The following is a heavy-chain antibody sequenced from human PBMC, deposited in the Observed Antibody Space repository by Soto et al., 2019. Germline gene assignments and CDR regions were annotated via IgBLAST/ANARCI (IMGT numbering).Heavy chain of an antibody. Sequence: GGSLRLSCVASGVTFSSYAMSWVRQAPGKGLEWVSAISGSGGSTYYADSVKGRFTISRDNSKNTLFLQMNSLRAEDTAVYYCAKGNPDLRYFDWFGNYYFDYWGQGTLVTVSS. D-gene: IGHD3-9*01. CDR3: AKGNPDLRYFDWFGNYYFDY. CDR2: ISGSGGST. V-gene: IGHV3-23*01. J-gene: IGHJ4*02. CDR1: GVTFSSYA.